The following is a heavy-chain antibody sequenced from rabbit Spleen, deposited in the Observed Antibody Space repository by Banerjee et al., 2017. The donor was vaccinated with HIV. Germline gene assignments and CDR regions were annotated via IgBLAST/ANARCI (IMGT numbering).Heavy chain of an antibody. Sequence: QLEESAGGLVQPGGSLKLSCKASGFTLSSYYMNWVRQAPGKGLEWIGYIDPVFGITYYANWVNGRFSISRENAQNTVFLQMTSLTAADTATYFCARDPYGDGVGSMKLWGPGTLVTVS. CDR3: ARDPYGDGVGSMKL. CDR2: IDPVFGIT. CDR1: GFTLSSYY. J-gene: IGHJ4*01. D-gene: IGHD2-1*01. V-gene: IGHV1S7*01.